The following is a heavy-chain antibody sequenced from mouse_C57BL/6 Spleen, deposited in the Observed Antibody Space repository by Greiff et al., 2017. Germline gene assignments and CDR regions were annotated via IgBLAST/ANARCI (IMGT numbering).Heavy chain of an antibody. CDR3: ARPGYGSSYAMDY. Sequence: EVMLVESGGGLVKPGGSLKLSCAASGFTFSDYGMHWVRQAPEKGLEWVAYISSGSSTIYYADTVKGRFTISRDNAKNTLFLQMTSLRSEDTAMYYCARPGYGSSYAMDYWGQGTSVTVSS. CDR2: ISSGSSTI. V-gene: IGHV5-17*01. CDR1: GFTFSDYG. D-gene: IGHD1-1*01. J-gene: IGHJ4*01.